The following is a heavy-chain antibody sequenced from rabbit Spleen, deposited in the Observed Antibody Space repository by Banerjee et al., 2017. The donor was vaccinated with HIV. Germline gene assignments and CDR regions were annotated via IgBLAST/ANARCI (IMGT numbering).Heavy chain of an antibody. Sequence: QEQLVESGGGLVKPGASLTLTCTASGFSFSSDYDMCWVRQAPGKGLEWIGCVDVGSSGFTYFANWAKGRFTISKTSSTTVTLQMTSLTVADTATYFCASDIRGYGGFNLWGQGTLVTVS. D-gene: IGHD1-1*01. V-gene: IGHV1S45*01. CDR1: GFSFSSDYD. J-gene: IGHJ4*01. CDR2: VDVGSSGFT. CDR3: ASDIRGYGGFNL.